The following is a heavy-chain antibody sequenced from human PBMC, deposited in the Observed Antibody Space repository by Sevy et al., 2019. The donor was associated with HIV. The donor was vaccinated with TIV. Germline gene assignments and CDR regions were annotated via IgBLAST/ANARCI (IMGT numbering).Heavy chain of an antibody. Sequence: GGSLRLSCAASGFTLSSYSMNWVRQAPGKGLEWVSSISSSSYIYYADSVKGRFTISRDKARNALYLQMKSLRAEDTAVYYCARDRYSSSWYAWSPPCGRDVWGQGTTVTVSS. CDR1: GFTLSSYS. CDR3: ARDRYSSSWYAWSPPCGRDV. J-gene: IGHJ6*02. V-gene: IGHV3-21*06. CDR2: ISSSSYI. D-gene: IGHD6-13*01.